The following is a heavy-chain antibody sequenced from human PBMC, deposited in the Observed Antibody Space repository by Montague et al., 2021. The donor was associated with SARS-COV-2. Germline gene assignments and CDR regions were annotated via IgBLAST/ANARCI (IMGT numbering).Heavy chain of an antibody. V-gene: IGHV4-39*01. D-gene: IGHD3-3*01. CDR1: GGSISSSSYY. CDR2: IYYSGST. Sequence: SETLSLTCTVSGGSISSSSYYWGWIRQPTGKGLEWIGNIYYSGSTYYNPSLKSRVTISVDTSKNQFSLKLSSVTAADTAVYYCARQKMGSVTIFGVVMHDNWFDPWGQGTLVTVSS. J-gene: IGHJ5*02. CDR3: ARQKMGSVTIFGVVMHDNWFDP.